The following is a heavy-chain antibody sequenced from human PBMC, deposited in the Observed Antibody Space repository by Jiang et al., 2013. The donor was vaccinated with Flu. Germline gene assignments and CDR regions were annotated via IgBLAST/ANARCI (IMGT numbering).Heavy chain of an antibody. D-gene: IGHD5-18*01. CDR1: GGSISSSSYY. V-gene: IGHV4-39*01. CDR2: IYYSGST. CDR3: ARAYGYSYGSLFDAFDI. Sequence: GSGLVKPSETLSLTCTVSGGSISSSSYYWGWIRQPPGKGLEWIGSIYYSGSTYYNPSLKSRVTISVDTSKNQFSLKLSSVTAADTAVYYCARAYGYSYGSLFDAFDIWGQGTMVTVSS. J-gene: IGHJ3*02.